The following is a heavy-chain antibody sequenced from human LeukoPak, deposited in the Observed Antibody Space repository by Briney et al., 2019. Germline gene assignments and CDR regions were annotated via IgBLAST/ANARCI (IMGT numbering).Heavy chain of an antibody. CDR1: GFTFSSFG. V-gene: IGHV3-23*01. CDR2: ISGSGGGT. J-gene: IGHJ6*03. D-gene: IGHD3-9*01. Sequence: PGGSLRLSCAASGFTFSSFGMSWVRQAPGKGLEWVSAISGSGGGTYNADSVKGRFTISRDNSKNTLYLQMNSLRAEDTAVYYCAKCILTGYYKGYMDVWGKGTTVTISS. CDR3: AKCILTGYYKGYMDV.